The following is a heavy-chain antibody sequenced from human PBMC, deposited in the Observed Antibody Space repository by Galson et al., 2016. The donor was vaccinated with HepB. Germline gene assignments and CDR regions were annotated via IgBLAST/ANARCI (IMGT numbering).Heavy chain of an antibody. V-gene: IGHV1-2*02. J-gene: IGHJ2*01. Sequence: SVKVSCKASGYTFSGYYLNWVRQAPGQGLEWMGWINPDSGGTNYAQKFQGRVTFTRDTSISTTYMELSSLTSDDTAVYYCTRDRHENSLLSWYFDLWGRGTLVTVSS. CDR1: GYTFSGYY. CDR3: TRDRHENSLLSWYFDL. D-gene: IGHD4-23*01. CDR2: INPDSGGT.